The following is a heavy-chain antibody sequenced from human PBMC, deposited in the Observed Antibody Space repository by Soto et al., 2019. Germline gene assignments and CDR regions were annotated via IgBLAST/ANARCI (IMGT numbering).Heavy chain of an antibody. D-gene: IGHD2-15*01. CDR1: GITFRDHG. V-gene: IGHV3-33*01. Sequence: VQLLESGGGVVQPGTSLRLSCEVSGITFRDHGMHWVRQAPGKGLEWVAVIRYDGIETYYADSVRGRFRISRDNYKKTLQFQNNSLVVEDTAGLYRGAEGGDCFGGRCHSDSWGQGTLVTVFS. CDR2: IRYDGIET. J-gene: IGHJ5*01. CDR3: GAEGGDCFGGRCHSDS.